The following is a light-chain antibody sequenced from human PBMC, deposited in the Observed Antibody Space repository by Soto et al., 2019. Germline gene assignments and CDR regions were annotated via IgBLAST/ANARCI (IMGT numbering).Light chain of an antibody. CDR2: EVT. CDR3: SSYTVSTSYV. Sequence: QSALTQPASVSGSPGQSITISCTGTSSDVGGHNYVSWYQQHPGKAPKLMIYEVTNRPSGVSNRFSGSKSGNTASLTISGLQAEDEADYYCSSYTVSTSYVFGTGTKLTVL. J-gene: IGLJ1*01. CDR1: SSDVGGHNY. V-gene: IGLV2-14*01.